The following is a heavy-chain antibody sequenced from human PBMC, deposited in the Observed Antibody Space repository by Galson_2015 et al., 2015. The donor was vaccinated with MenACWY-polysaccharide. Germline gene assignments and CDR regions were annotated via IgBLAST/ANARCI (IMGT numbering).Heavy chain of an antibody. CDR1: EFTFSGYW. V-gene: IGHV3-74*01. D-gene: IGHD5-24*01. J-gene: IGHJ4*02. CDR3: ARGGDGYDNFDY. CDR2: INGAGSTT. Sequence: SLRLSCAASEFTFSGYWMHWVRHAPGKGLVWVSRINGAGSTTSCADSVKGRFTISRDNAQHMLYLQMNSLRAEDTAVYYCARGGDGYDNFDYWGQGILVTVSS.